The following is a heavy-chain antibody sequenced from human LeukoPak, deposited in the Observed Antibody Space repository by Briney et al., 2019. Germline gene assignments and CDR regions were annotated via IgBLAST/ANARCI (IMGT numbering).Heavy chain of an antibody. CDR3: ARVVGGTKEQDY. V-gene: IGHV1-18*01. Sequence: ASVKVSCKAPGYTFTSYDISWVRQAPGQGLEWMGWINAYNGNTNYAQKLQGRVTMTTDTSTSTAYMELRSLRSDDTAVYYCARVVGGTKEQDYWGQGTLVTVSS. CDR2: INAYNGNT. D-gene: IGHD1-26*01. J-gene: IGHJ4*02. CDR1: GYTFTSYD.